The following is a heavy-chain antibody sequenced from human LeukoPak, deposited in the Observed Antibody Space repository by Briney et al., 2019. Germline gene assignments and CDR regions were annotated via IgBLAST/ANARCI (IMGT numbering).Heavy chain of an antibody. Sequence: GGSLRLSCAASGFTFSSYGMHWVRQAPGKGLEWVAVISYDGSNKYYADSVEGRFTISRDNSKNTLYLQMNSLRAEDTAVYYCAKDLTVTYRSGGSCYSSDAFDIWGQGTMVTVSS. CDR3: AKDLTVTYRSGGSCYSSDAFDI. V-gene: IGHV3-30*18. CDR2: ISYDGSNK. J-gene: IGHJ3*02. CDR1: GFTFSSYG. D-gene: IGHD2-15*01.